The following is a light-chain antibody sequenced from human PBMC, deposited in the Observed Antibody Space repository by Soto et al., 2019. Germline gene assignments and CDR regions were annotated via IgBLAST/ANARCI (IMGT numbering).Light chain of an antibody. V-gene: IGLV1-47*01. CDR1: SSNIA. J-gene: IGLJ1*01. CDR2: NNN. CDR3: AAWSASGPYV. Sequence: QLVLTQPPSASGTPGQRVTISCSGSSSNIAWYQHLPGTSPKLLIYNNNQRPSGVPDRFSGSKSGTSASRAISGLRSEDEADYYCAAWSASGPYVFGTGTKLTVL.